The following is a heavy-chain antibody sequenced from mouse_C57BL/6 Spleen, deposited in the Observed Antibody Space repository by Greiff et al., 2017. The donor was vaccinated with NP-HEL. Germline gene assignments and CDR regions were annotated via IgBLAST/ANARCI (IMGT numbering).Heavy chain of an antibody. J-gene: IGHJ1*03. CDR2: ISSGGDYI. Sequence: EVQRVESGEGLVKPGGSLKLSCAASGFTFSSYAMSWVRQTPEKRLEWVAYISSGGDYIYYADTVKGRFTISRDNARNTLYLQMSSLKSEDTAMYYCTRDGGYSNYDWYFDVWGTGTTVTVSS. CDR3: TRDGGYSNYDWYFDV. D-gene: IGHD2-5*01. CDR1: GFTFSSYA. V-gene: IGHV5-9-1*02.